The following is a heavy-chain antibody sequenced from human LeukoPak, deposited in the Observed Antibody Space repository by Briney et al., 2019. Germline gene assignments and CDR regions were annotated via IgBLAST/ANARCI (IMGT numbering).Heavy chain of an antibody. D-gene: IGHD3-10*01. J-gene: IGHJ4*02. CDR2: TSSSSGST. V-gene: IGHV3-48*01. CDR3: ARGRDSGSFIIDY. Sequence: PGGSLRLSCAGSGFIFSGYAMNWVSQAPGKGLELLSFTSSSSGSTHYADSVKGRFTISRDNAKNSLHLQMNSLRAEDTAVYYCARGRDSGSFIIDYWGQGTLVTVSS. CDR1: GFIFSGYA.